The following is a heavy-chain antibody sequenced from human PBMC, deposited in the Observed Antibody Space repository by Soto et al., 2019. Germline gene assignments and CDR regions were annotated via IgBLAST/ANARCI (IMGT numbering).Heavy chain of an antibody. J-gene: IGHJ5*02. D-gene: IGHD3-10*01. V-gene: IGHV1-18*01. CDR2: ISAYNGNT. CDR1: GYTFTSYG. CDR3: ARDWLRFSGYSGMVWFDP. Sequence: ASVKVSCKASGYTFTSYGISWVRQAPGQGLEWMGWISAYNGNTNYAQKLQGRVTMTTDTSTSTAYMELRSLRSDDTAVYYCARDWLRFSGYSGMVWFDPWGQGTLVTVSS.